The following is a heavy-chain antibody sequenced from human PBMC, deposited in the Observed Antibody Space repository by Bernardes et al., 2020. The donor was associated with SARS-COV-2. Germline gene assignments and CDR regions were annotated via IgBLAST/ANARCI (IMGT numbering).Heavy chain of an antibody. V-gene: IGHV4-34*01. CDR3: ARISLLWFGEPTDGMDV. CDR2: INHSGST. Sequence: SETLSLTCAVYGGSFSGYYWSWIRQPPGKGLEWIGEINHSGSTNYNPSLKSRVTISVDTSKNQFSLKLSSVTAADTAVYYCARISLLWFGEPTDGMDVWGQGTTVTVSS. CDR1: GGSFSGYY. J-gene: IGHJ6*02. D-gene: IGHD3-10*01.